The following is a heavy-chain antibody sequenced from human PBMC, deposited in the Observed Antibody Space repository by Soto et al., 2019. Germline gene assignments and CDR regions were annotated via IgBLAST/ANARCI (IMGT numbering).Heavy chain of an antibody. CDR3: ARGAHI. CDR2: IKEDGSEK. CDR1: RFTFSGYW. V-gene: IGHV3-7*01. Sequence: EVQLVESGGDLVQPGGSLRLSCADSRFTFSGYWMYWVRQAPGKGLEWVANIKEDGSEKNYVDSVRGRFTISRDNAKNSLYLQMNSLRAEDTAVYYCARGAHIWGQGTMVTVS. J-gene: IGHJ3*02.